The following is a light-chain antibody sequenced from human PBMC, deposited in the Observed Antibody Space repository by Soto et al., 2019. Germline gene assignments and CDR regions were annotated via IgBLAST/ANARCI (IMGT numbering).Light chain of an antibody. V-gene: IGKV4-1*01. CDR1: QSVLFVSNNKNF. Sequence: VLTQSPDSLAVSLGGRATIHCRSNQSVLFVSNNKNFLAWYQQKPGQPPKLFLNWASTRASGVPDRFIGGGSGTEFTLTISSLHAEDVAVYYCQQFFHAPTFGQGTKVEI. J-gene: IGKJ1*01. CDR3: QQFFHAPT. CDR2: WAS.